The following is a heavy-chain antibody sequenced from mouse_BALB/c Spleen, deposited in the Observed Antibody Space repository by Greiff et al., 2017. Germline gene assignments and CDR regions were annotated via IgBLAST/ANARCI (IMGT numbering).Heavy chain of an antibody. CDR3: ARDAGGRVFDY. CDR1: GFTFSDFY. J-gene: IGHJ2*01. V-gene: IGHV7-1*02. D-gene: IGHD3-3*01. Sequence: EVMLVESGGGLVQPGGSLRLSCAISGFTFSDFYMEWVRQPPGKRLEWIAASRNKANDYTTEYSASVKGRFIVSRDTSQSILYLQMNALRAEDTAIYYCARDAGGRVFDYWGQGTTLTVSS. CDR2: SRNKANDYTT.